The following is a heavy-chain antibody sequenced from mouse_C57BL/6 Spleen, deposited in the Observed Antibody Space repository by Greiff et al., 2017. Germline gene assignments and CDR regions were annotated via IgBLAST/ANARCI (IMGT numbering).Heavy chain of an antibody. V-gene: IGHV1-69*01. CDR3: ARGSSNFYFDY. CDR2: IDPSDSYT. CDR1: GYTFTSYW. J-gene: IGHJ2*01. D-gene: IGHD2-5*01. Sequence: VQLQQPGAELVMPGASVKLSCKASGYTFTSYWMHWVKQRPGQGLEWIGEIDPSDSYTNYNQKFKGKSTLTVDKSSSTAYMQLSSLTSEDSAVYYCARGSSNFYFDYWGQGTTLTVSS.